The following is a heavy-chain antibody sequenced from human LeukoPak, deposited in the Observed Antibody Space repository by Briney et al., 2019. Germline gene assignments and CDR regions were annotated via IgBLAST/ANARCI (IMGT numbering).Heavy chain of an antibody. D-gene: IGHD6-13*01. Sequence: SETLSLTCTVSGGSISSGDYYWSWIRQPPGKGLEWIGYIYYSGSTYYNPSLKSRVTISVDTSKNQFSLKLSSVTAADTTVYYCATAAAATRSLTWYFDLWGRGTLVTVSS. V-gene: IGHV4-30-4*01. CDR3: ATAAAATRSLTWYFDL. CDR2: IYYSGST. CDR1: GGSISSGDYY. J-gene: IGHJ2*01.